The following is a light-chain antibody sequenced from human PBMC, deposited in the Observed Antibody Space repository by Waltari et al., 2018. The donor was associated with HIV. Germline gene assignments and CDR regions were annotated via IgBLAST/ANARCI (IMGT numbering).Light chain of an antibody. V-gene: IGLV1-40*01. CDR2: GNS. CDR3: HSYDSRLSAWV. CDR1: SPHSRAEYD. J-gene: IGLJ3*02. Sequence: QSVVTLPPSVSGAQGHRFPISCSGTSPHSRAEYDVYSYQQFPGTAPKLLLYGNSVRPSGVPDRFSGSKSGTSASLAITGLQAEDEADYYCHSYDSRLSAWVFDGGTKLTVL.